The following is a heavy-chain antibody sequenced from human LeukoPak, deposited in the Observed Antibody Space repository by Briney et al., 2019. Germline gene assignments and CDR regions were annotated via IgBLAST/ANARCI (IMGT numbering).Heavy chain of an antibody. CDR2: ISYEGRNK. CDR1: GFTFSSDG. CDR3: AKSQPAAPDAFDI. Sequence: GRCLRLSCAPSGFTFSSDGMHWVRQAPDTGRWWGAVISYEGRNKYYTDSVKGRFTITRDNCKNKLYLQMHSLRAEDTAVYYCAKSQPAAPDAFDIWGQGTMVTVSS. D-gene: IGHD2-2*01. V-gene: IGHV3-30*18. J-gene: IGHJ3*02.